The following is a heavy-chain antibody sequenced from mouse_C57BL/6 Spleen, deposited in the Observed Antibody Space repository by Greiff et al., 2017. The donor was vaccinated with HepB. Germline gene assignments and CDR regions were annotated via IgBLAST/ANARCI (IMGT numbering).Heavy chain of an antibody. CDR3: ARERDYYGSSFDY. CDR2: INPYNGGT. J-gene: IGHJ2*01. Sequence: VQLQQSGPVLVKPGASVKMSCKASGYTFTDYYMNWVKQSHGKSLEWIGVINPYNGGTSYNQKFKGKATLTVDKSSSTAYMELNSLTSEDSAVYYCARERDYYGSSFDYWGQGTTLTVSS. D-gene: IGHD1-1*01. CDR1: GYTFTDYY. V-gene: IGHV1-19*01.